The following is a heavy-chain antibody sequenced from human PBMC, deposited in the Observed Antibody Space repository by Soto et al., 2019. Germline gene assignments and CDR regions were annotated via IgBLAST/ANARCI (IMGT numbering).Heavy chain of an antibody. J-gene: IGHJ4*02. CDR2: IYYSGST. CDR1: GGSISSGDYY. Sequence: LCGGSISSGDYYWSWIRQPPGKGLEWIGYIYYSGSTYYNPSLKSRVTISVDTSKNQFSLKLSSVTAADTAVYYCARDSRTGEGYWGQGNLVTVSS. CDR3: ARDSRTGEGY. V-gene: IGHV4-30-4*01.